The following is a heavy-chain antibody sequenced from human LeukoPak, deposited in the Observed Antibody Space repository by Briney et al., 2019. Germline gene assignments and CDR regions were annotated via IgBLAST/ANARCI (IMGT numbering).Heavy chain of an antibody. Sequence: SETLSLTCTVSGGSISSYYWSWIRQPPGKGLEWIWYIYYSGSTNYNPSLKSRVTISVDTSKNQFSLKLSSVTAADTAVYYCARLTSGYYYDSSGSPYYYYGMDVWGQGTTVTVSS. CDR2: IYYSGST. D-gene: IGHD3-22*01. V-gene: IGHV4-59*08. CDR1: GGSISSYY. J-gene: IGHJ6*02. CDR3: ARLTSGYYYDSSGSPYYYYGMDV.